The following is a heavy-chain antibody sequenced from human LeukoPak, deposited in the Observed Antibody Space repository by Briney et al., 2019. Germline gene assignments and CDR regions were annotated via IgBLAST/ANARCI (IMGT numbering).Heavy chain of an antibody. CDR3: ARGYETGLRLDV. CDR1: GFTFSDYY. D-gene: IGHD2-2*01. CDR2: ISSSSSYT. J-gene: IGHJ6*02. V-gene: IGHV3-11*06. Sequence: GGSLRLSCAASGFTFSDYYTSWIRKAPGKGLEWISYISSSSSYTNYADSLKGRFTISRDNAKNSMYLQIDSLRAEDSAVYYCARGYETGLRLDVWGQGTTVTVSS.